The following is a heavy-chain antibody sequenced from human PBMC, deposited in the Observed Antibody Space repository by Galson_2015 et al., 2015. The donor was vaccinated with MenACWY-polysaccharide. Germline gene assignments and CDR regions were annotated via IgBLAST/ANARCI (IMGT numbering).Heavy chain of an antibody. CDR1: GFTFSSYV. D-gene: IGHD6-6*01. CDR2: INHSGGST. CDR3: AALDSSSWGFDY. Sequence: SLRLSCAASGFTFSSYVMSWVRQAPGKGLGWVSAINHSGGSTYYADPVKGRFTISRDNSKNTLYLQMNSLRAEDTAVYYCAALDSSSWGFDYWGQGTLVTVSS. V-gene: IGHV3-23*01. J-gene: IGHJ4*02.